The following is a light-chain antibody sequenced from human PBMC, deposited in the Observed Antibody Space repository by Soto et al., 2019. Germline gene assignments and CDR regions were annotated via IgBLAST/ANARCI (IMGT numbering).Light chain of an antibody. V-gene: IGKV1-39*01. CDR1: QIISRH. CDR3: QQSYSPPWT. J-gene: IGKJ1*01. CDR2: AAS. Sequence: DIQMTQSPSSLSACVGYRVTFTCRASQIISRHLNWYQQKTGKAPELMIYAASSLHSGVPSMLSGSGSGKHFTITISSLQPEDFATYYCQQSYSPPWTFGQVTKVAIK.